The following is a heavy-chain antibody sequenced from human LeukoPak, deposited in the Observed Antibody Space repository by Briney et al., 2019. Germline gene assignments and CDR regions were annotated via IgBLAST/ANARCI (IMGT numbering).Heavy chain of an antibody. V-gene: IGHV1-2*02. CDR1: GYTFTGYY. Sequence: ASVKVSCKASGYTFTGYYMHWVRQAPGQGLEWMGWINPNSGGTNYAQKFQGRVTMTRDTSISTAYMELSRLRSGDTAVYYCATAVVTTNRVYYYYYMDVWGKGTTVTVSS. D-gene: IGHD4-23*01. J-gene: IGHJ6*03. CDR3: ATAVVTTNRVYYYYYMDV. CDR2: INPNSGGT.